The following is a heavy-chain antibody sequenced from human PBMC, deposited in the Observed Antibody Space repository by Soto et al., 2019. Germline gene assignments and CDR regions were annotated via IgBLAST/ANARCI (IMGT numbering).Heavy chain of an antibody. D-gene: IGHD6-13*01. CDR2: INHSGST. CDR3: ARGLQLVRTWFDP. J-gene: IGHJ5*02. V-gene: IGHV4-34*01. Sequence: QVQLQQWGAGLLKPSETLSLTCAVYGGSFSGYYWSWIRQPPGKGLEWIGEINHSGSTNYNPSLKRRVTISVDTSKNQFSLKLSSVTAADTAVYYCARGLQLVRTWFDPWGQGTLVTVSS. CDR1: GGSFSGYY.